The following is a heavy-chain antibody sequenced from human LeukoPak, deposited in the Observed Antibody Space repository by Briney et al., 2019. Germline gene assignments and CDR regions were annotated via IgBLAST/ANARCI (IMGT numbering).Heavy chain of an antibody. CDR1: GGSIRSSSYY. J-gene: IGHJ4*01. V-gene: IGHV4-39*07. Sequence: SETLTLTCTSSGGSIRSSSYYWGWIRQPPGKGLEWIATVSYSGSAYYNPSLKSRVTISIDRSKNQFSLNLSSVTAADTAIYYCARDRRGSQTNSVGYFDYWGHGTLVTVSS. CDR3: ARDRRGSQTNSVGYFDY. CDR2: VSYSGSA. D-gene: IGHD3-10*01.